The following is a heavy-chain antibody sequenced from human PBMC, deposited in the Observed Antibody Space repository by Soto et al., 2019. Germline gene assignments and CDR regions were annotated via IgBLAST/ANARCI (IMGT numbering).Heavy chain of an antibody. D-gene: IGHD3-10*01. Sequence: HPGGSLRLSCAASGFTFSSYGMHWVRQAPGKGLEWVAVISYDGSNKYYADSVKGRFTISRDNSKNTLYLQMNSLRAEDTAVYYCAKGRLLWFGAGTGGMDVWGQGTTVTVSS. CDR3: AKGRLLWFGAGTGGMDV. V-gene: IGHV3-30*18. CDR1: GFTFSSYG. J-gene: IGHJ6*02. CDR2: ISYDGSNK.